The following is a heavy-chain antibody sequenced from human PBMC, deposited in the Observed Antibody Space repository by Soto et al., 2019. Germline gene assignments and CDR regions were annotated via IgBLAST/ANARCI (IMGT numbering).Heavy chain of an antibody. CDR2: IYRGDST. CDR1: GFTVSSNY. D-gene: IGHD5-18*01. Sequence: GESLKISCAASGFTVSSNYMSWVRQAPGKGLEWVSVIYRGDSTYYADSVKGRFTISRDNSKNTLYLQMNSLRAEDTAVYYCARDPLWGTAMVLWYFDLWGRGTLVTV. J-gene: IGHJ2*01. CDR3: ARDPLWGTAMVLWYFDL. V-gene: IGHV3-66*02.